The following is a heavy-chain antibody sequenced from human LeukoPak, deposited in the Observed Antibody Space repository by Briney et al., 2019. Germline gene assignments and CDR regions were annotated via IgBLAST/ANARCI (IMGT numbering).Heavy chain of an antibody. D-gene: IGHD2-15*01. CDR3: AAGTPALEY. J-gene: IGHJ4*02. V-gene: IGHV4-4*08. Sequence: SETLSLTCAVYGGSFSGYYWSWIRQPPGKGLEWIGYIYDSGRTNYDPSLKGRVAIFVDTSKNQFSLKLTSVTAADTAVYYCAAGTPALEYWGQGTLVTVSS. CDR1: GGSFSGYY. CDR2: IYDSGRT.